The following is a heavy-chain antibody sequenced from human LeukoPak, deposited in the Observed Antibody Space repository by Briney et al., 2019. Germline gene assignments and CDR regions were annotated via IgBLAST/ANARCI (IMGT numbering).Heavy chain of an antibody. CDR3: ARVWSTGELLPLSAFDI. CDR2: IYTSGST. D-gene: IGHD1-26*01. J-gene: IGHJ3*02. CDR1: GGSISSGSYY. Sequence: SETLSLTCTVSGGSISSGSYYWSWIRQPAGKGLEWIGRIYTSGSTNYNPSLKSRVTISYTSKNQFSLKLNSVTAADTAVYYCARVWSTGELLPLSAFDIWGQGTMVTVSS. V-gene: IGHV4-61*02.